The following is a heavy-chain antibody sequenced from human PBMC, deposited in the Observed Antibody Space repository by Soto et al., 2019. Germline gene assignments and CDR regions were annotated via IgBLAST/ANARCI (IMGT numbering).Heavy chain of an antibody. D-gene: IGHD1-1*01. CDR1: GGSISSHY. CDR2: MYHRGSI. V-gene: IGHV4-59*11. CDR3: AILDARSYYFHS. J-gene: IGHJ4*02. Sequence: PSETLSLTCSVSGGSISSHYWSWIRQPPGEGLEWIGYMYHRGSINYSPSLRSRVAISIDTSKNQFSLKLSSVTSADTAMYYCAILDARSYYFHSWGQGTLVTVSS.